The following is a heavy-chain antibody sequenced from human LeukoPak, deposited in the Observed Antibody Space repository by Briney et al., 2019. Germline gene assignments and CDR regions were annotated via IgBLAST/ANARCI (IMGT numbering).Heavy chain of an antibody. J-gene: IGHJ4*02. D-gene: IGHD3-22*01. CDR2: IYHSGST. CDR3: ARHRYYYDSSGYAFDQ. V-gene: IGHV4-38-2*01. Sequence: SETLSLTCAVSGYSISSGDYWGWIRPSPGEGLEWIGSIYHSGSTYYNPSLKSRVTISVDTSKNQFSLKLSSVTAADTAVYYCARHRYYYDSSGYAFDQWGQGTLVTVSS. CDR1: GYSISSGDY.